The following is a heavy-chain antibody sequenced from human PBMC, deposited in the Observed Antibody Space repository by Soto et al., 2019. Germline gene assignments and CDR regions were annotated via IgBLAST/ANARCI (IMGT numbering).Heavy chain of an antibody. V-gene: IGHV3-30-3*01. CDR2: ISYDGSNK. J-gene: IGHJ4*02. CDR3: ASEGPDLDYGDYDYFDY. D-gene: IGHD4-17*01. Sequence: QVQLVESGGGVVQPGRSLRLSCAASGFTFSSYAMHWVRQAPGKGLEWVAVISYDGSNKYYADSVKGRFTISRDNSKNTLYLQMNSLSAEDTAVYYCASEGPDLDYGDYDYFDYWGQGTLVTVSS. CDR1: GFTFSSYA.